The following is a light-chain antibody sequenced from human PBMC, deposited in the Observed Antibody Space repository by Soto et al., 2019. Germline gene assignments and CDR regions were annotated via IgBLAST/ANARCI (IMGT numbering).Light chain of an antibody. CDR2: SNN. J-gene: IGLJ3*02. Sequence: QSVLTQPPSASGTPGQRVTISCSGSNSNIGTYTVNWYHHLPGTAPKLLIYSNNQRPSGVPDRCSGSKSGTSASLAISGLQSEDEADYYCAAWDDSLNGQWVFGGGTKLTVL. CDR1: NSNIGTYT. CDR3: AAWDDSLNGQWV. V-gene: IGLV1-44*01.